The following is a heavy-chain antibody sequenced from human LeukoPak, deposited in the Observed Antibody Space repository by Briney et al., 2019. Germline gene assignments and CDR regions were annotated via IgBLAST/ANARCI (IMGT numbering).Heavy chain of an antibody. CDR1: GGSISSSNW. CDR2: IYHSGST. V-gene: IGHV4-4*02. D-gene: IGHD4-11*01. CDR3: ARGPGWMTTHFDI. Sequence: PSETLSLTCAVSGGSISSSNWWSWVRQPPGKGLEWIGYIYHSGSTYYNPSLKSRVTISLDRSKNQFSLRLNSVTAADTAVYHCARGPGWMTTHFDIWGQGTMVTVSP. J-gene: IGHJ3*02.